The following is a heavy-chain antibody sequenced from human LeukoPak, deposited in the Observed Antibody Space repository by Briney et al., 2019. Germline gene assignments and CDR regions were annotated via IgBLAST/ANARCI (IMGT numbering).Heavy chain of an antibody. D-gene: IGHD3-10*01. CDR1: GGSISSYY. V-gene: IGHV4-39*07. CDR2: IYYSGST. Sequence: SETLSLTCTVSGGSISSYYWGWIRQPPGKGLEWIGSIYYSGSTYYNPSLKSRVTISVDTSKNQFSLKLSSVTAADTAVYYCARESITMVRGVIDWFDPWGQGTLVTVSS. J-gene: IGHJ5*02. CDR3: ARESITMVRGVIDWFDP.